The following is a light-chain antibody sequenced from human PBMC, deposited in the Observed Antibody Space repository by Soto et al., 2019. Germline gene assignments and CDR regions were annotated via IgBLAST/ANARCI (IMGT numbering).Light chain of an antibody. CDR2: AAS. CDR3: QQSYSTPDT. V-gene: IGKV1-39*01. Sequence: DIQMTQSPSSLSASVGDRVTITCRASQSISSYLNWYQQKPGKAPKLLIYAASSWQSGVPSRFSGSGSGTAFTITIISLQPEDFATYYCQQSYSTPDTFGQGTKLEIK. CDR1: QSISSY. J-gene: IGKJ2*01.